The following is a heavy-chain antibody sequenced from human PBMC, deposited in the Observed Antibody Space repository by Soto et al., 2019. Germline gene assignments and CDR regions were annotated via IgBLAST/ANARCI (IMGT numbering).Heavy chain of an antibody. CDR1: GFSFDDFW. D-gene: IGHD3-16*01. Sequence: GGSLRLSCVASGFSFDDFWMHWVRQVTGKGLEWVARIKRDGNLTAYAGSVKGRFTISRDYAKNTVELEMHSLRVEDTGVYDCAREPWGPFVSDVWGPGTRVTV. V-gene: IGHV3-74*01. CDR3: AREPWGPFVSDV. J-gene: IGHJ3*01. CDR2: IKRDGNLT.